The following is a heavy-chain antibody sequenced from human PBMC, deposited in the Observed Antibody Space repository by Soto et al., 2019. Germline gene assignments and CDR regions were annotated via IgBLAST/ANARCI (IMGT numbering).Heavy chain of an antibody. V-gene: IGHV3-23*01. J-gene: IGHJ1*01. Sequence: DVRLLESGGGFAQPGGSLRLSCAASGFAFSSYAMTWVRQAPGKGLEWVAAVSGRGDMTYYADSVKGRFTISRDNSNNTLFLQMDSLGVDDTAVFFCAKRTTGYSDYFQKWGQGTLVTVSS. D-gene: IGHD1-1*01. CDR1: GFAFSSYA. CDR2: VSGRGDMT. CDR3: AKRTTGYSDYFQK.